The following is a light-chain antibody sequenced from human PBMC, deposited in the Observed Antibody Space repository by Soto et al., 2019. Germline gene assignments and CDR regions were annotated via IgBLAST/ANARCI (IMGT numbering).Light chain of an antibody. CDR3: LQAYNFPYT. CDR2: AAS. V-gene: IGKV1-6*01. J-gene: IGKJ2*01. CDR1: QGIRND. Sequence: AIQMTQSPSSLSASVGDRVTITCRASQGIRNDLGWYQQKPGKAPKLLIYAASSLKSGVPSRFSGSGSGTDFTLTISRLQPEDFATYYCLQAYNFPYTFGQGTKLEIK.